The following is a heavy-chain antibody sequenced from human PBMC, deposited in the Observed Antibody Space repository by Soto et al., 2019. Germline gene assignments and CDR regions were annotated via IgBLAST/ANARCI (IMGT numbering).Heavy chain of an antibody. CDR3: AREANYYDSSGYYLLTYFDY. CDR1: GFTFGDYA. Sequence: GGSLRLSCTASGFTFGDYAMSWFRQAPGKGLEWVGFIRSKTYGGTTEYAASVKGRFTISRDDSKSIAYLQMNSLKTEDTAVYYCAREANYYDSSGYYLLTYFDYWGQGTLVTVSS. J-gene: IGHJ4*02. V-gene: IGHV3-49*03. D-gene: IGHD3-22*01. CDR2: IRSKTYGGTT.